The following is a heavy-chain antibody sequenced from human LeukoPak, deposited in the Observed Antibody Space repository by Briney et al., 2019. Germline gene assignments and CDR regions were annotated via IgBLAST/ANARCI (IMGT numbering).Heavy chain of an antibody. J-gene: IGHJ4*02. Sequence: GGSLRLSCAASGFTLRGYGMHWVRQAPGKGLEWVAFIRYDGSDKSYADSVKGRFTISRDNSEQINSLRVEDTAVYYCAKDTPTTGYHLDSWGQGTLVAVSS. D-gene: IGHD1-1*01. CDR3: AKDTPTTGYHLDS. CDR1: GFTLRGYG. CDR2: IRYDGSDK. V-gene: IGHV3-30*02.